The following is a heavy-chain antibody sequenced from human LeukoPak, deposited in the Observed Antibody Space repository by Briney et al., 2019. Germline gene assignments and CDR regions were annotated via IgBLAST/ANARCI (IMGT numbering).Heavy chain of an antibody. CDR1: GYMFTAYG. CDR2: ISVNNGNT. D-gene: IGHD1-26*01. CDR3: AREGDRSSDSSGSYPLDY. J-gene: IGHJ4*02. Sequence: ASVKVSCKASGYMFTAYGISWVRQAPGQGLEWMGWISVNNGNTNYTQNFQGRVSMTTDTSTSTAYMELRSLRSDDTAVYYCAREGDRSSDSSGSYPLDYWGQGTLVTVSP. V-gene: IGHV1-18*01.